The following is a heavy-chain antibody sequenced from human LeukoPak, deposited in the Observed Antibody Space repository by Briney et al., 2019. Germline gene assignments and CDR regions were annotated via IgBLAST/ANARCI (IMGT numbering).Heavy chain of an antibody. CDR2: IDPNSGGT. J-gene: IGHJ4*02. D-gene: IGHD6-13*01. Sequence: ASVKLSCKASGYTFTGYCMHWVRQAPGQGLEWMGWIDPNSGGTRYAQKFQGRVTMTRDTSISAAYMELSRLTSDDTAVYYCARDSIAAAGLYFDYWGQGTLVTVSS. CDR1: GYTFTGYC. CDR3: ARDSIAAAGLYFDY. V-gene: IGHV1-2*02.